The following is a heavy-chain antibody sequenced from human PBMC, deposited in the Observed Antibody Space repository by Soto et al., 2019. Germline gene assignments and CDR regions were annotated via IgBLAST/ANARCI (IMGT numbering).Heavy chain of an antibody. D-gene: IGHD1-1*01. J-gene: IGHJ5*02. CDR3: ASGGTIGTTATNWFDP. Sequence: EVQLVESGGGLVKPGGSLRLSCAASGFTFSSYSMNWVRQAPGKGLEWVSSISSSSDYIYYVDSVKGRFTISRDTAKNSLYLQMDSLRADDTAVYYCASGGTIGTTATNWFDPWGQGTLVTVSS. CDR2: ISSSSDYI. CDR1: GFTFSSYS. V-gene: IGHV3-21*01.